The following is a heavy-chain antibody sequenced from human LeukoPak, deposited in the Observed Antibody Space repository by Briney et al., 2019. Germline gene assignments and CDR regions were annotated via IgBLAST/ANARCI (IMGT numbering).Heavy chain of an antibody. V-gene: IGHV1-18*01. J-gene: IGHJ4*02. CDR2: ISAYNGKT. D-gene: IGHD1-26*01. Sequence: VAAVKVSCKASLYTFTTTYLNGGPAGPRQGRWWMGWISAYNGKTSYAQKSQGRVTMTTDSSTNTAYMDLTSLRSDDTAVYYCARGGTYYPCIDYWGQGTLVTVSS. CDR3: ARGGTYYPCIDY. CDR1: LYTFTTTY.